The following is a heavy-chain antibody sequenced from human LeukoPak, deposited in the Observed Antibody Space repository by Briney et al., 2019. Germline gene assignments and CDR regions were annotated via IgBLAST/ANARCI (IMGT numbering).Heavy chain of an antibody. CDR1: GYTFTSYD. CDR3: ARSSILSTSPYYYYGMDV. Sequence: ASVKVSCKASGYTFTSYDINWVRQATGQGLEWMGWMNPNSGNTGYAQKFQGRVTMTRDTSTSTVYMELSSLRSEDTAVYYCARSSILSTSPYYYYGMDVWGQGTTVTVSS. V-gene: IGHV1-8*01. CDR2: MNPNSGNT. J-gene: IGHJ6*02. D-gene: IGHD2-21*01.